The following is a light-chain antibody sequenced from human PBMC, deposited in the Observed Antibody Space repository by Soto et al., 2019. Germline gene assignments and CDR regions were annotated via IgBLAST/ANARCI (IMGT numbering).Light chain of an antibody. V-gene: IGKV3D-15*01. Sequence: EIVMTQSPATLSVSPGERATLSCRASQSVSSNLAWYQQNPGQAPRLLIYGASTRATGIPARFSGSGSGTEFTLTISSLQSEDFAVYYCQKYNNLPLTFGGGTKVEIK. J-gene: IGKJ4*01. CDR3: QKYNNLPLT. CDR1: QSVSSN. CDR2: GAS.